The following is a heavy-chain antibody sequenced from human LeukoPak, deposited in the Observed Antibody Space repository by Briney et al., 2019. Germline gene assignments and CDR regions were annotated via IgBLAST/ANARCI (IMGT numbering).Heavy chain of an antibody. CDR2: ISGNKGNT. Sequence: ASVNVSCKASGYRFSIYGITWVRQAPGQGLEWMGWISGNKGNTNYAQKFQGRVTMTIDTSTTTAYMEVRSLRSDDTAVYYCAREGLEYYGMDVWGQGTTVTVSS. V-gene: IGHV1-18*01. CDR1: GYRFSIYG. J-gene: IGHJ6*02. CDR3: AREGLEYYGMDV. D-gene: IGHD3-16*01.